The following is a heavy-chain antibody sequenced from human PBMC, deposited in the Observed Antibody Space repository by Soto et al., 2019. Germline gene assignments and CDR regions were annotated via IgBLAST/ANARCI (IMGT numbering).Heavy chain of an antibody. Sequence: DVQLVESGGGLVQPGESLRLSCAASGFTFSSNWMHWVRQAPGKGLVWVSRIDSYGGSTTYADSVKGRFTISRDNAKNTLYLRMNSLRAEDTAVYYCARALHTGSRLDPWGQGTLVTVSP. CDR3: ARALHTGSRLDP. CDR2: IDSYGGST. V-gene: IGHV3-74*01. CDR1: GFTFSSNW. D-gene: IGHD2-2*02. J-gene: IGHJ5*02.